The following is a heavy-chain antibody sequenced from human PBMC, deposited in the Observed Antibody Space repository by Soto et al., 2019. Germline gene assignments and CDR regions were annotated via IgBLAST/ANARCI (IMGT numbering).Heavy chain of an antibody. V-gene: IGHV1-3*04. J-gene: IGHJ6*02. Sequence: ASVKVSCKASGYIFTSYAMHWVRQAPGQRLEWMGWINTGDGNTKYSQKIQGRVTITRDTSASTAYMELSSLTSEDAAVFYCARDVSGTYYYYGMDVWGQGTTVTVSS. D-gene: IGHD1-26*01. CDR2: INTGDGNT. CDR3: ARDVSGTYYYYGMDV. CDR1: GYIFTSYA.